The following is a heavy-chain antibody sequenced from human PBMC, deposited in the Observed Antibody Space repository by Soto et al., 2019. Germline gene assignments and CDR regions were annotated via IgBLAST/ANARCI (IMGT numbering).Heavy chain of an antibody. V-gene: IGHV4-59*01. D-gene: IGHD3-3*01. Sequence: PSATLSLTCTVSGGSISSYYWSWIRQPPGKGLEWIGYIYYSGSTNYNPSLKSRVTISVDTSKNQFSLKLSSVTAADTAVYYCARVWEYDFWSGYSSYMDVWGKGTTVTVSS. CDR3: ARVWEYDFWSGYSSYMDV. CDR2: IYYSGST. CDR1: GGSISSYY. J-gene: IGHJ6*03.